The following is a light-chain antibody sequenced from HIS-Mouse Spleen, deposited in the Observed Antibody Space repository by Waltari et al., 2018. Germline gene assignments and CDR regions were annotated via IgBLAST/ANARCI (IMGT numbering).Light chain of an antibody. J-gene: IGLJ2*01. CDR3: YSTDSSGNHVV. Sequence: SYELTQPPSVSVSPGQTARITCSGDALPKNYAYWYQQKSGQAPVLVIYEDSKRPSGIPERFSGSSSGTMATLTISGAQVEDEADYYWYSTDSSGNHVVFGGGTKLTVL. V-gene: IGLV3-10*01. CDR1: ALPKNY. CDR2: EDS.